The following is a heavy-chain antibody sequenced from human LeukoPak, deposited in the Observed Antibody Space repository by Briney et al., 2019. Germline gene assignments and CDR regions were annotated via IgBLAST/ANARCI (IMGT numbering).Heavy chain of an antibody. CDR2: IYYSGST. CDR1: GGFISSYY. Sequence: PSETLSLTCTVSGGFISSYYWSWIRQPPGKGLEWIGYIYYSGSTNYNPSLKSRVTISVDTSKNQFSLKLSSVTAADTAVYYCARLSEGVLRYFDWLFPHPAEHGMDVWGQGTTVTVSS. V-gene: IGHV4-59*08. J-gene: IGHJ6*02. CDR3: ARLSEGVLRYFDWLFPHPAEHGMDV. D-gene: IGHD3-9*01.